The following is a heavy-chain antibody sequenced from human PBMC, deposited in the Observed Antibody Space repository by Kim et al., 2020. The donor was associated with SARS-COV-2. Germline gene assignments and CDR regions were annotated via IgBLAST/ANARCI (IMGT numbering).Heavy chain of an antibody. J-gene: IGHJ6*03. V-gene: IGHV3-23*01. Sequence: GGSLRLSCAVSEFTFSSYGMSWVRQAPGKGLEWVAGISTSGDTTNYADPVKGRFAISRDNSKKTLYLQVSGLRAEDSAVYYCAREVGTRYYYYMDVWGKGTTVTVSS. CDR2: ISTSGDTT. D-gene: IGHD1-1*01. CDR1: EFTFSSYG. CDR3: AREVGTRYYYYMDV.